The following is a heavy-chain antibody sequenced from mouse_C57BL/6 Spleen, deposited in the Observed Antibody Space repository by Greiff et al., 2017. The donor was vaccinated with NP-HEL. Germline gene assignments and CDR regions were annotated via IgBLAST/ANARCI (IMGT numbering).Heavy chain of an antibody. V-gene: IGHV1-5*01. CDR2: IYPGNSDT. D-gene: IGHD2-5*01. Sequence: EVKVVESGTVLARPGASVKMSCKTSGYTFTSYWMHWVKQRPGQGLEWIGAIYPGNSDTSYNQKFKGKAKLTAVTSASTAYMELSSLTNEDSAVYYCTTSFYSNYVNDYWGQGTTLTVSS. CDR3: TTSFYSNYVNDY. CDR1: GYTFTSYW. J-gene: IGHJ2*01.